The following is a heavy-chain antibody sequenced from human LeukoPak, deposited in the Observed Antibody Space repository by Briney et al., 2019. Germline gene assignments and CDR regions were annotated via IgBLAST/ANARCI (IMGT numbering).Heavy chain of an antibody. Sequence: GSLRLSCAASGFTFSSYAMHWVRQAPGKGLEWVAVISYDGSNKYYADSVKGRFTISRDNSKNTLYLQMNSLRVEDTAVYYCARDKKLFGVVTLNGLDYWGQGTLVTVSS. J-gene: IGHJ4*02. D-gene: IGHD3-3*01. CDR2: ISYDGSNK. V-gene: IGHV3-30-3*01. CDR3: ARDKKLFGVVTLNGLDY. CDR1: GFTFSSYA.